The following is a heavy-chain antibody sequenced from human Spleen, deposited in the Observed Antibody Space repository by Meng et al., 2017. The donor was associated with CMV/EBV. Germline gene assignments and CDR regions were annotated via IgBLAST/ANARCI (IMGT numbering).Heavy chain of an antibody. D-gene: IGHD2-2*01. CDR3: AKVRGYCRSMTCHQFDH. Sequence: ASVKVSCKTSGYTFTDYNLHWVRQAPGQGLEWMGWINPNSGSTNYAQKFRGRVTITRDTSIRTAYMELSRLRSDDTDIYYCAKVRGYCRSMTCHQFDHWGQGTLVTVSS. CDR2: INPNSGST. V-gene: IGHV1-2*02. CDR1: GYTFTDYN. J-gene: IGHJ5*02.